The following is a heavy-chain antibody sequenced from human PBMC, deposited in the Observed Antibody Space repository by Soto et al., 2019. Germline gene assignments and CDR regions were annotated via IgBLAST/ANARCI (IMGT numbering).Heavy chain of an antibody. CDR3: AKIDL. V-gene: IGHV3-9*01. J-gene: IGHJ2*01. CDR2: ISWNSGSI. Sequence: EVQLVESGGGLVQPGRSLRLSCAASGFTFADYAMYWVRHAPGKGLEWVSGISWNSGSIGYADSVKGRFTISRDNAKNSLYRQMNSLRAEDTALYYCAKIDLWGRGTLVTVSS. CDR1: GFTFADYA.